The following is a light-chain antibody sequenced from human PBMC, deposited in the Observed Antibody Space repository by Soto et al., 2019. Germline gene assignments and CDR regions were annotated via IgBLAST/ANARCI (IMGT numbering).Light chain of an antibody. CDR1: SSDVGGYYY. CDR3: GSFTTNRIWV. CDR2: EVS. J-gene: IGLJ3*02. V-gene: IGLV2-14*01. Sequence: QSVLTQPASVSGSPGQSITISCTGTSSDVGGYYYVSWYQHHPGKAPKLMIYEVSKRPSGVSNRFSGSKSGNTASLTISGLQVEDEADYICGSFTTNRIWVFGGGTKLTVL.